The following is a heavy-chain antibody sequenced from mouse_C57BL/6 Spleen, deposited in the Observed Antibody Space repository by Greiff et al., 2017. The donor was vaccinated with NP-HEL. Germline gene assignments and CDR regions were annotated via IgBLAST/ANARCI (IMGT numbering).Heavy chain of an antibody. CDR2: LLPGSGST. CDR3: ARLVTTLFDY. CDR1: GYTFTGYW. J-gene: IGHJ2*01. D-gene: IGHD2-2*01. Sequence: QVQLQQSGAELMKPGASVKLSCKATGYTFTGYWIEWVKQRPGHGLEWIGELLPGSGSTNYNEKFTGKATFTADTSSNTSYMQLSSLTTEDSAIYYCARLVTTLFDYWGQGTTLTVSS. V-gene: IGHV1-9*01.